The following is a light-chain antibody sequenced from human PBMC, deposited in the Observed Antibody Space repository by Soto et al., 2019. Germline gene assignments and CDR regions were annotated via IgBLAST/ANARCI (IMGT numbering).Light chain of an antibody. CDR1: QSVSSSY. CDR3: QQYGSPRT. Sequence: ELALTQSPGTLSLSPGERATLSCRASQSVSSSYFAWYQHKPGQASSLLIYAASSRATGIPDRFSGSGSGIDFTLTIRRLEPEDFAVYYCQQYGSPRTLGQGTKVDLK. V-gene: IGKV3-20*01. CDR2: AAS. J-gene: IGKJ1*01.